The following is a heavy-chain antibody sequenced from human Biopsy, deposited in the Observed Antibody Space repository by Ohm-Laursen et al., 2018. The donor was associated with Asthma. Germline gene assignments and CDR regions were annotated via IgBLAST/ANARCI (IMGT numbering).Heavy chain of an antibody. J-gene: IGHJ4*02. Sequence: PSEPLSLTCTVSGGSISSGAYYWSWVRQPPGKGLERIGYIYYIGSTYYNPSLKSRVAISLDTSKNQFSLKLSSVTAADTAVYFCARRGGVRRYFDYWGQGTLVTVSS. CDR3: ARRGGVRRYFDY. CDR1: GGSISSGAYY. V-gene: IGHV4-30-4*01. CDR2: IYYIGST. D-gene: IGHD3-16*01.